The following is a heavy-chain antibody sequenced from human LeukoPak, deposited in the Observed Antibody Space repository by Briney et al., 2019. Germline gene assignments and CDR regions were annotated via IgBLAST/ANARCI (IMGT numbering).Heavy chain of an antibody. CDR3: ATNSGWYGVS. J-gene: IGHJ4*02. V-gene: IGHV3-30*02. CDR1: GFTFSSYG. Sequence: GGSLRLSCAASGFTFSSYGMHWVRQAPGKGLEWVAFIRYDGSSKYYADSVKGRFTISRDNSKNTLYLQMNSLRAEDTALYYCATNSGWYGVSWGQGTLVTVSS. D-gene: IGHD6-19*01. CDR2: IRYDGSSK.